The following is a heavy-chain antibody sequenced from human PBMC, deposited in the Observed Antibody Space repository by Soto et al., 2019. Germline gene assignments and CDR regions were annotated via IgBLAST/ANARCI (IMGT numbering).Heavy chain of an antibody. CDR3: ARYVGWSGYYWNAYNWFAP. CDR2: IYYSGNT. D-gene: IGHD3-3*01. J-gene: IGHJ5*02. Sequence: SETLSLTCTVSGGSVSSGDYYWSWIRQPPVKGLEWIGYIYYSGNTNYNPSLKSRVTISVYTSNNQFSLKLSSVTAADTAVYYCARYVGWSGYYWNAYNWFAPWGQGTLVPVPS. CDR1: GGSVSSGDYY. V-gene: IGHV4-61*08.